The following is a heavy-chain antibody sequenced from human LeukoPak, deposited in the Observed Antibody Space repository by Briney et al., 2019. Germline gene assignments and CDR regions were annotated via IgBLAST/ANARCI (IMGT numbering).Heavy chain of an antibody. J-gene: IGHJ4*02. CDR1: GFTFSSYS. CDR2: ISSSSSYV. D-gene: IGHD3-3*01. V-gene: IGHV3-21*01. Sequence: GGSLRLSCAASGFTFSSYSMNWVRQAPGKGLEWVSSISSSSSYVYYADSVKGRFTISRDNAKNSLYLQMNSLRAEDTAVYYCARVYDFWSGYPFDYWGQGTLVTVSS. CDR3: ARVYDFWSGYPFDY.